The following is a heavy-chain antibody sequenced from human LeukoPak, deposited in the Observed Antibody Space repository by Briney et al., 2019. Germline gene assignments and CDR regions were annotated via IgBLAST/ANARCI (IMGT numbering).Heavy chain of an antibody. Sequence: TSETLSLTCTVSGGSISSYYWSWIRQPPGEGLEWIGDIYHSGSTNYNPSLKSRVTISVDRSKNHFSLKLSSVTAADTAVYYCARHLYSSGWYPYFDYWGQGTLVTVSS. CDR3: ARHLYSSGWYPYFDY. V-gene: IGHV4-59*08. CDR2: IYHSGST. CDR1: GGSISSYY. J-gene: IGHJ4*02. D-gene: IGHD6-19*01.